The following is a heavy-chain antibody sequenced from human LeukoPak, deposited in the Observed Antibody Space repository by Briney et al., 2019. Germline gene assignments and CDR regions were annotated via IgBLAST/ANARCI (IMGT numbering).Heavy chain of an antibody. CDR2: INHSGST. CDR1: GGSFSGYY. D-gene: IGHD3-9*01. Sequence: PSETLSLTCAVYGGSFSGYYWSWIRQPPGKGLGWIGEINHSGSTNYNPSLKSRVTISVDTSKNQFSLKLSSVTAADTAVYYCAGYYDILTGYYKGFDYWGQGTLVTVSS. V-gene: IGHV4-34*01. J-gene: IGHJ4*02. CDR3: AGYYDILTGYYKGFDY.